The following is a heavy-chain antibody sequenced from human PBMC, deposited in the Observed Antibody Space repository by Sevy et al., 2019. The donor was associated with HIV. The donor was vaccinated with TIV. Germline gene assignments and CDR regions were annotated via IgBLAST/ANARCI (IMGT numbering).Heavy chain of an antibody. J-gene: IGHJ4*02. CDR1: GGSLSNYG. V-gene: IGHV1-69*10. CDR2: IIPRPGIA. Sequence: APVKVSCMASGGSLSNYGMNWVRQAPGQGLEWMGGIIPRPGIANYEQKVQDRVTITADESTSTVYMEVRGLRFEDTGVYYCASVRPCGADCYFFDHWGQGTLVTVSS. CDR3: ASVRPCGADCYFFDH. D-gene: IGHD2-21*02.